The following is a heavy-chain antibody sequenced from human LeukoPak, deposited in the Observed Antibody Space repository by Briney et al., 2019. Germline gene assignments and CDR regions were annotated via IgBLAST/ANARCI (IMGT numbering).Heavy chain of an antibody. CDR1: GGSISSYY. CDR2: IYYSGST. V-gene: IGHV4-59*12. D-gene: IGHD6-13*01. J-gene: IGHJ3*02. CDR3: ARGRQQLVRIVTQSNWGSGVRAFDI. Sequence: PSETLSLTCTVSGGSISSYYWSWIRQPPGKGLEWIGYIYYSGSTNYNPSLKSRVTISVDTSKNQFSLKLSSVTAADTAVYYCARGRQQLVRIVTQSNWGSGVRAFDIWGQGTMVTVSS.